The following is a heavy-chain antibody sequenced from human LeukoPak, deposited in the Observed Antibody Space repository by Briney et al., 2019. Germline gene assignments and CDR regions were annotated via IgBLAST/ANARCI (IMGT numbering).Heavy chain of an antibody. CDR3: ARQYSSGWYGISYYYYYGMDV. V-gene: IGHV4-59*05. Sequence: SETLSLTCTVSGASISSSYWSWIRQPPGKGLEWIGSIYYSGSTYYNPSLKSRVTISVDTSKNQFSLKLSSVTAADTAVYYCARQYSSGWYGISYYYYYGMDVRGQGTTVTVSS. D-gene: IGHD6-19*01. J-gene: IGHJ6*02. CDR2: IYYSGST. CDR1: GASISSSY.